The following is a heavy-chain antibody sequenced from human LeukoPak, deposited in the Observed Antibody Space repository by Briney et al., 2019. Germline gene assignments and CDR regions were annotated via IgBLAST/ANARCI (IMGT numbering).Heavy chain of an antibody. D-gene: IGHD6-13*01. CDR2: IYYYGDT. J-gene: IGHJ4*02. CDR3: ARDRQQLVRGDYFDY. V-gene: IGHV4-39*07. CDR1: GGSISSGSYY. Sequence: SETLSLTCTVSGGSISSGSYYWGWIRQPPGKGLEWIGSIYYYGDTYYYPSLKSRVTISVDTSKNQFSLKLSSVTAADTALYYCARDRQQLVRGDYFDYWGQGTLVTVSS.